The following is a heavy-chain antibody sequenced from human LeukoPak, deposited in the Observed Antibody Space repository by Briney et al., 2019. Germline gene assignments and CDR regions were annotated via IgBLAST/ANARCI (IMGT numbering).Heavy chain of an antibody. Sequence: GASVKVSCKASGGTFSSYAISWVRQAPGQGLEWMGGIIPIFGTANYAQKFQGRVTITADESTSTAYMELSSLRSEDTAVYYCARGLALLGYCGSTSCPHDAFDIWGQGTMVTVSS. CDR3: ARGLALLGYCGSTSCPHDAFDI. V-gene: IGHV1-69*13. CDR2: IIPIFGTA. CDR1: GGTFSSYA. D-gene: IGHD2-2*01. J-gene: IGHJ3*02.